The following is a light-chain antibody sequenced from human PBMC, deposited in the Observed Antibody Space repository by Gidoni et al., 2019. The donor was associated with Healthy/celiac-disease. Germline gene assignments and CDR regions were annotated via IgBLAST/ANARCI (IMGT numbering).Light chain of an antibody. CDR2: KAY. J-gene: IGKJ2*04. CDR1: QSISSW. Sequence: DIQMTQSPSTLSASVGDRVTITCRASQSISSWLAWYQQKPGKAPKLLIYKAYSLESGVPSRFSGSGSGTEFTLTISSLQPDDFATYYCQQYNSCSFGQGTKLEIK. V-gene: IGKV1-5*03. CDR3: QQYNSCS.